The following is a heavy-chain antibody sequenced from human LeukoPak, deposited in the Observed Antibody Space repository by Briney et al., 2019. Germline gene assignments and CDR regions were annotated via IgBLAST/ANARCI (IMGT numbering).Heavy chain of an antibody. J-gene: IGHJ3*02. D-gene: IGHD3-22*01. CDR3: ARVRSKQGYYDSSGYYPGAFDI. Sequence: KXSCKASGYTFTGYYMHWVRQAPGXGLEWMGWIXPNSGGTNYAQKFQGRVTMTRDTSISTAYMELSRLRSDDTAVYYCARVRSKQGYYDSSGYYPGAFDIWGQGTMVTVSS. V-gene: IGHV1-2*02. CDR1: GYTFTGYY. CDR2: IXPNSGGT.